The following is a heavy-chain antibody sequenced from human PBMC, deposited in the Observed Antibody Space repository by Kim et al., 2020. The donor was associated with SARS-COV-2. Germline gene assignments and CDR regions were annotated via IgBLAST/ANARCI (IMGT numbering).Heavy chain of an antibody. CDR3: ARDRGPREGYDFWSGYYTSYYYYGMDV. V-gene: IGHV4-4*07. J-gene: IGHJ6*02. CDR2: IYTSGST. Sequence: SETLSLTCTVSGGSISSYYWSWIRQPAGKGLEWIGRIYTSGSTNYNPSLKSRVTMSVDTSKNQFSLKLSSVTAADTAVYYCARDRGPREGYDFWSGYYTSYYYYGMDVWGQGTTVTVSS. CDR1: GGSISSYY. D-gene: IGHD3-3*01.